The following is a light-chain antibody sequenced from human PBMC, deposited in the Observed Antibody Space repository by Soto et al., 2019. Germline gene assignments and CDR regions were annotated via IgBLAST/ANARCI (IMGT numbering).Light chain of an antibody. CDR1: QSVSSN. J-gene: IGKJ1*01. Sequence: EIGVTQSPATLSVSPGERATLSCRASQSVSSNLAWYQQKPGQAPRLLIYGASTRATGIPARFSGSGSGTEFTLTISSLQSEDFAVYYCQQYNNWPPWTFGQGTKVEIK. CDR3: QQYNNWPPWT. V-gene: IGKV3-15*01. CDR2: GAS.